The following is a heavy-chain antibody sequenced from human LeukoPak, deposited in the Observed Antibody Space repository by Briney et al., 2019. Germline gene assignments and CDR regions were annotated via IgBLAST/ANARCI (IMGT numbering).Heavy chain of an antibody. V-gene: IGHV4-4*02. CDR1: GGSISSSNW. CDR2: IYHSGST. D-gene: IGHD1-26*01. Sequence: SETLSLTCAVSGGSISSSNWWSWVRQPPGKGLEWIGEIYHSGSTNYNPSLKSRVTISVDKSKNQFSLKLSSVTAADTAVYYCARDEMGATTDAFDIWGQGTMVTVSS. J-gene: IGHJ3*02. CDR3: ARDEMGATTDAFDI.